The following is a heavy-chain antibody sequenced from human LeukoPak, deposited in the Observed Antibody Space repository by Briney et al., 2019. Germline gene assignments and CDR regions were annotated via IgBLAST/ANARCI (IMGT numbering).Heavy chain of an antibody. V-gene: IGHV4-39*01. Sequence: SETLSLTCTVPGGSISSSSYYWGWIRQPPGKGLEWIGSIYYSGSTYYNPSLKSRVTISVDTSKNQFSLKLSSVTAADTAVYYCASVKWELGSWGQGTLVTVSS. CDR1: GGSISSSSYY. D-gene: IGHD1-26*01. J-gene: IGHJ5*02. CDR2: IYYSGST. CDR3: ASVKWELGS.